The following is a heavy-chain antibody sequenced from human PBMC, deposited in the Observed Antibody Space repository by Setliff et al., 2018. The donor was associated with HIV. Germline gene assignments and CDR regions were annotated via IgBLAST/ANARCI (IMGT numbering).Heavy chain of an antibody. V-gene: IGHV4-34*01. J-gene: IGHJ4*02. Sequence: PSETLSLTCAVYGGSFSGYYWSWIRQPPGKGLEWIGEINHSGSTHYNPSLKRRVTISIDKSKKQFSLKVRSVTAADTAVYYCARGRKKTLAVSGTRYFDFWGQGTLVTVSS. CDR1: GGSFSGYY. D-gene: IGHD6-19*01. CDR2: INHSGST. CDR3: ARGRKKTLAVSGTRYFDF.